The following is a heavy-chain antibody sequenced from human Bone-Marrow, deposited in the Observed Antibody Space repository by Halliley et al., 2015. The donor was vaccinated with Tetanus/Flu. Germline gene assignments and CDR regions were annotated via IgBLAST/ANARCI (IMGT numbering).Heavy chain of an antibody. CDR2: IHYSGST. J-gene: IGHJ3*02. V-gene: IGHV4-59*01. Sequence: TLSLTCTVSGGFINNYYWTWTRQPPGKGLEWIGYIHYSGSTNYNPSLESRVTFSVDTSKNQFSLRLTSVTAADTAVYFCARVMDRVDAFDIWGQGTVVTVSS. CDR1: GGFINNYY. CDR3: ARVMDRVDAFDI.